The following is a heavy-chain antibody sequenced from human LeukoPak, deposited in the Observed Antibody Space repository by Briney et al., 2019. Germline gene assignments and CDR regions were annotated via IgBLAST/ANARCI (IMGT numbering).Heavy chain of an antibody. D-gene: IGHD3-22*01. CDR1: GYTFTSYD. V-gene: IGHV1-8*01. J-gene: IGHJ6*03. CDR3: ARLYYDSSGYSIYYYMDV. Sequence: ASVKVSCKASGYTFTSYDINWVRQATGQGLEWMGWMNPNSGNTGYAQKFQGRVTMTRNTSISTAYMELSSLRSEDTAVYYCARLYYDSSGYSIYYYMDVWGKGTTVTVSS. CDR2: MNPNSGNT.